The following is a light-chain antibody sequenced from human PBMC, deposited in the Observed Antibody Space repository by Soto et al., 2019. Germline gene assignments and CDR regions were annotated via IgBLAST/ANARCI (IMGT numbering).Light chain of an antibody. CDR3: QQYGRT. V-gene: IGKV3-20*01. CDR1: QSVSSSY. Sequence: EIVFTQSPGTLSLSPGERATLSCRASQSVSSSYLAWCQQKPGQSPRLLIYGASSRATGIPDRFSGSGSGTDFTLTISRLEPEDFAVYYCQQYGRTFGQGTKVDIK. CDR2: GAS. J-gene: IGKJ1*01.